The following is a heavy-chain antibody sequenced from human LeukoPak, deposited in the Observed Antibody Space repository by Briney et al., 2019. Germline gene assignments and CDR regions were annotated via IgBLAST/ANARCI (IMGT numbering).Heavy chain of an antibody. D-gene: IGHD1-26*01. J-gene: IGHJ3*02. CDR1: GGSISSGDYY. Sequence: SETLSLTCTVSGGSISSGDYYWSWIRQPPGKGLEWIGDIYYSGSTYYNPSLKSRVTISVDTSKNQFSLKLSSVTAADTAVYYSARVGELFDIWGQGKMVTVSS. CDR3: ARVGELFDI. CDR2: IYYSGST. V-gene: IGHV4-30-4*01.